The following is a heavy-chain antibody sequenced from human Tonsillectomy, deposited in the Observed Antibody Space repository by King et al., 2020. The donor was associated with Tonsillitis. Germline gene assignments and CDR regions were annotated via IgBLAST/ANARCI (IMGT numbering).Heavy chain of an antibody. V-gene: IGHV3-21*01. D-gene: IGHD2-2*01. CDR1: GFTLNSYS. CDR2: ISSSGSYI. J-gene: IGHJ5*02. CDR3: ARVTGYCSHTNCFASKDL. Sequence: EVQLVESGGGLVEPGGSLRLSCAASGFTLNSYSMAWVRQAPGKGLEWVSSISSSGSYIYYTDSVKGRFTISRDSAKNSLFLQMNSLRAEDTALYYCARVTGYCSHTNCFASKDLWGQGTLVTVSS.